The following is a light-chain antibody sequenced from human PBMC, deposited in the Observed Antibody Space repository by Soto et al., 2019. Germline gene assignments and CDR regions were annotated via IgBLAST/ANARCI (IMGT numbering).Light chain of an antibody. J-gene: IGKJ1*01. Sequence: EIVMTQSPATLSVSPGERGTLSCWASQSVNSTLAWYQPKPGQAPRLLSYGASTRATGIPARFSGSGSGTEVTLSISSLRSEDFAFYYCQKYHNRPPWTFGQGVKVEGK. V-gene: IGKV3-15*01. CDR2: GAS. CDR1: QSVNST. CDR3: QKYHNRPPWT.